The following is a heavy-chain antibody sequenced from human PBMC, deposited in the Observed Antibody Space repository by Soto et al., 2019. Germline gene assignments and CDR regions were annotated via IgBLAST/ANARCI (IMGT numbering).Heavy chain of an antibody. CDR2: INPNSGGT. J-gene: IGHJ6*02. V-gene: IGHV1-2*02. CDR1: GYTFTSYG. CDR3: AREEDVLRFLEWLLPGMDV. D-gene: IGHD3-3*01. Sequence: ASVKVSCKASGYTFTSYGISWVRQAPGQGLEWMGWINPNSGGTNYAQKFQGRVTMTRDTSISTAYMELSRLRSDDTAVYYCAREEDVLRFLEWLLPGMDVWGQGTTVTVSS.